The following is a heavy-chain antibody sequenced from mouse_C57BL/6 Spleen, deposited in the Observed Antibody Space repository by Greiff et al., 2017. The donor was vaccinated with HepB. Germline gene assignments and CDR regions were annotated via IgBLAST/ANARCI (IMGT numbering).Heavy chain of an antibody. CDR2: IDPENGDT. Sequence: VQLQQSGAELVRPGASVKMSCTASGFNIKDDYMHWVKQRPVQGLEWIGWIDPENGDTEYASKFQGKATITADTSSNTAYLKRSSLTSENTAIYYCTSLKVTTTPIDYWGQGTTLTVSA. D-gene: IGHD2-2*01. CDR3: TSLKVTTTPIDY. CDR1: GFNIKDDY. V-gene: IGHV14-4*01. J-gene: IGHJ2*01.